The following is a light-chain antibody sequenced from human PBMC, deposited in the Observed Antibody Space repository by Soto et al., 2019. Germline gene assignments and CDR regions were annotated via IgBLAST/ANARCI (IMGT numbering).Light chain of an antibody. CDR3: QRYETFSPWM. J-gene: IGKJ1*01. Sequence: DIQMTQSPSTLSASLGDRVTITCRASQRIDTWLAWYQQKPGTAPKLLIYKATILQCGVPSRFSGSGSGPEFTLAISGRRLDVFATYYCQRYETFSPWMLGQGTRVEIK. V-gene: IGKV1-5*03. CDR2: KAT. CDR1: QRIDTW.